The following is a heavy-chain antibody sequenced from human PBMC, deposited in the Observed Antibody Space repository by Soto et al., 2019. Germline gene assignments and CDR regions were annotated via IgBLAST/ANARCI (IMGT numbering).Heavy chain of an antibody. CDR1: GFSFSYYG. J-gene: IGHJ6*03. CDR3: ARETSTGNYYMDV. Sequence: EVQLVESGGGLVQPGGSLRLSCAASGFSFSYYGMNWVRQAPGKGLEWVSCISTSSSNIYYADSVKGRFTISRDNAKNSLSLQMNSLRAADTAVYYCARETSTGNYYMDVWGKGTTVTVSS. D-gene: IGHD2-2*01. CDR2: ISTSSSNI. V-gene: IGHV3-48*01.